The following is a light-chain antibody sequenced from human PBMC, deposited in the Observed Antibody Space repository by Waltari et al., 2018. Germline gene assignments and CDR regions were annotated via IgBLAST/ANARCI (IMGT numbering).Light chain of an antibody. V-gene: IGLV1-40*01. Sequence: QSVLTQPPSVSGAPGQRVTISCTGSSSNIGAGYYFNWYQQLPGTAPKLLIYGNSNRPSGVPDRFSGSKSGTSASLAITGLQAEDEADYYCQSYDNSLSGRVFGGGTKLTVL. CDR1: SSNIGAGYY. CDR2: GNS. CDR3: QSYDNSLSGRV. J-gene: IGLJ2*01.